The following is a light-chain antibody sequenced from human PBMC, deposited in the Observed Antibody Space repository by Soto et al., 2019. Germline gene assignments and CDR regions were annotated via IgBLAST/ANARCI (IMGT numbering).Light chain of an antibody. CDR1: SSDVGSYEF. Sequence: QSALTQPASVSESPGQSITISCTGTSSDVGSYEFVSWYQQYPGKAPKLMIYEGSKRPSGVSDRFSGSKSGNTASLTISGIQAEDEADYFCCSYAGASNVFGAGTKSPX. CDR3: CSYAGASNV. J-gene: IGLJ1*01. V-gene: IGLV2-23*03. CDR2: EGS.